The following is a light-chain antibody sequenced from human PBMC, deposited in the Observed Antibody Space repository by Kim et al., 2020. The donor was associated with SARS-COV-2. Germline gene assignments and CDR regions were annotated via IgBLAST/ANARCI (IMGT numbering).Light chain of an antibody. Sequence: SASVGDRVTITCRASQNIDRWLDWYQQKPGKAPKVLIYKASTLESGVPSRFGGSGSGTEFTLTISSLQPDDTATYYCQQYNTFLTFGGGTRVEIK. CDR3: QQYNTFLT. J-gene: IGKJ4*02. CDR1: QNIDRW. CDR2: KAS. V-gene: IGKV1-5*03.